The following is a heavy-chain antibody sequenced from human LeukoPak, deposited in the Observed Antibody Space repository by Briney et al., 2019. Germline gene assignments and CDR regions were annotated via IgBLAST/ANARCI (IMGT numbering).Heavy chain of an antibody. CDR2: ISSSSSYI. Sequence: PGGSLRLSCAASGFTFSSYSMNWVRQAPGKGLEWVSSISSSSSYIYYADSVKGRFTISRDNAKNSLYLQMNSLRAEDTAVYYCARSTVVYATRWFDPWGQGTLATVSS. CDR3: ARSTVVYATRWFDP. J-gene: IGHJ5*02. D-gene: IGHD2-8*02. CDR1: GFTFSSYS. V-gene: IGHV3-21*01.